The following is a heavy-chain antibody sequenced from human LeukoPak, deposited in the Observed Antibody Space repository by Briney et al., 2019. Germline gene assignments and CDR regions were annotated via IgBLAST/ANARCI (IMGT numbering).Heavy chain of an antibody. V-gene: IGHV3-21*06. CDR2: ISRSHNHI. Sequence: GGSLIDSCAASGFTFSSYNMNWVRQAPGKGLEWVSSISRSHNHIYYADSVKGRFTISRDDAKNSLYLQMNSLRVEDTAVYFCARDPDTVRDDYFDYWGQGEQGTVSS. CDR3: ARDPDTVRDDYFDY. D-gene: IGHD5-18*01. J-gene: IGHJ4*02. CDR1: GFTFSSYN.